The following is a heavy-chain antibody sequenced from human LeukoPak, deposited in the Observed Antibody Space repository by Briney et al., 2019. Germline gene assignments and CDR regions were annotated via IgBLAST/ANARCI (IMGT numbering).Heavy chain of an antibody. CDR3: ARGETDVVLAAIGHNWFDP. CDR1: GGSFSGYY. V-gene: IGHV4-34*01. Sequence: SETLSLTCAVYGGSFSGYYWSWIRQPPGKGLEWIGEINHSGSTNYNPSLKSRVTISVDTSKNQFSLKLSSVTAADTAAYYCARGETDVVLAAIGHNWFDPWGQGTLVTVSS. J-gene: IGHJ5*02. CDR2: INHSGST. D-gene: IGHD2-2*01.